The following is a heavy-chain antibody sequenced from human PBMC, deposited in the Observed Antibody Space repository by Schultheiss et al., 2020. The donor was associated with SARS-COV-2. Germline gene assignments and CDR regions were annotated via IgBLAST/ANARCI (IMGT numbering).Heavy chain of an antibody. Sequence: GGSLRLSCAASGFTFSSYSMNWVRQAPGKGLEWVSSISSSSSYIYYADSVKGRFTISRDNAKNSLYLQMNSLRAEDTAVYYCTTDSDEPAGADWGQGTLVTVSS. J-gene: IGHJ4*02. D-gene: IGHD2-2*01. V-gene: IGHV3-21*03. CDR1: GFTFSSYS. CDR3: TTDSDEPAGAD. CDR2: ISSSSSYI.